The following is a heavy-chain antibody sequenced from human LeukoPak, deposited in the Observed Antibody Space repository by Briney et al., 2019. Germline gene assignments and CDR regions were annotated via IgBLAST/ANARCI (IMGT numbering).Heavy chain of an antibody. V-gene: IGHV4-34*01. CDR3: ARGPLRGYCSGGSCYSGLFDY. D-gene: IGHD2-15*01. Sequence: SETLSLTCAVYRGSFSGYYWSWIRQPPGKGLEWIGEINHSGSTNYNPSLKSRVTISVDTSKNQFSLKLSSVTAADTAVYYCARGPLRGYCSGGSCYSGLFDYWGQGTLVTVSS. CDR1: RGSFSGYY. J-gene: IGHJ4*02. CDR2: INHSGST.